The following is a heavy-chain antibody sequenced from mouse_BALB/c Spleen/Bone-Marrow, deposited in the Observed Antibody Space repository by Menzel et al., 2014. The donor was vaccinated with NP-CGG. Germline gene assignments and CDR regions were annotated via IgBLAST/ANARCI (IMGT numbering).Heavy chain of an antibody. J-gene: IGHJ4*01. CDR2: ISDGGSYT. Sequence: EVQVVESGGGLVKPGGSLKLSCAVSGFIFSDYYMYWVRRTPEKRLEWVATISDGGSYTSYPDRVKGRFTVSRDNAKNNLYLQKSRQKSEDTAFYCCGRTYRPYALEYWGEGRTVAVSS. D-gene: IGHD2-14*01. CDR1: GFIFSDYY. V-gene: IGHV5-4*02. CDR3: GRTYRPYALEY.